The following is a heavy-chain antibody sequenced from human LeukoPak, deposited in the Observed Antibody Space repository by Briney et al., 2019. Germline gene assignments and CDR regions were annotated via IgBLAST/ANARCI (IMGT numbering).Heavy chain of an antibody. J-gene: IGHJ2*01. Sequence: GRSLRLSCAASGFTFSSYAMHWVRQAPGKGLEWVAVISYDGSNKYYADSVKGRFTISRDNSKNTLYLQMNSLRAEDTAVNYCARWGDVDTAMVTGVGWYFDLWGRGTLVTVSS. CDR1: GFTFSSYA. V-gene: IGHV3-30-3*01. D-gene: IGHD5-18*01. CDR3: ARWGDVDTAMVTGVGWYFDL. CDR2: ISYDGSNK.